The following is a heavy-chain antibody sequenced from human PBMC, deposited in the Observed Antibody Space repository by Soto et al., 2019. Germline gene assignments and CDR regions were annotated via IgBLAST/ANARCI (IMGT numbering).Heavy chain of an antibody. CDR3: ARGRRTVTYYYYGMDV. Sequence: ASVKVSCKASGYTFTSYDINWVRQATGQGLEWMGWMDPNSGNTGYAQKFQGRVTMTRNTSISTAYMELSSLRAEDTAVYYCARGRRTVTYYYYGMDVWGQGTTVTVSS. CDR2: MDPNSGNT. J-gene: IGHJ6*02. D-gene: IGHD4-17*01. V-gene: IGHV1-8*01. CDR1: GYTFTSYD.